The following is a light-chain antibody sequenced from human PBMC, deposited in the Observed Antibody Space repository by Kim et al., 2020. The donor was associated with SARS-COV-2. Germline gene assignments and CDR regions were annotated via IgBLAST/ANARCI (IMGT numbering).Light chain of an antibody. V-gene: IGKV1-39*01. J-gene: IGKJ2*01. Sequence: SVGDRVTITCRASQTISNYLNWYQQKAGKAPKLLISAASSLQSGVPSRFSGRGSGTDFTLTINNLQPEDFATYYCQQSYSSPPKYTFGPGTKLEI. CDR2: AAS. CDR3: QQSYSSPPKYT. CDR1: QTISNY.